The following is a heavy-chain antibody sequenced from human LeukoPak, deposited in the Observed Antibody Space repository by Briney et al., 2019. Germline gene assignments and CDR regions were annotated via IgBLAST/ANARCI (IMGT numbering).Heavy chain of an antibody. CDR3: AAQLAYFDY. Sequence: ASETLSLTCTVSGGSISSYYWSWIRQPPGKGLEWIGYIYNSGSTQYNPSLKSRVTISIDMSKNQFSLKLSSVTAADTAVYYCAAQLAYFDYWGQGTLVTVSS. CDR1: GGSISSYY. J-gene: IGHJ4*02. CDR2: IYNSGST. D-gene: IGHD1-1*01. V-gene: IGHV4-59*01.